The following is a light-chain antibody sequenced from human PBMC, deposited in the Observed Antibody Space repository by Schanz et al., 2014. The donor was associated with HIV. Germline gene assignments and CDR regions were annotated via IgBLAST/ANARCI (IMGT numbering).Light chain of an antibody. V-gene: IGKV1-39*01. CDR1: QSIASY. CDR2: GAD. CDR3: QQSYTAPYT. J-gene: IGKJ2*01. Sequence: DIQMSQSPSSLSASVGDRVTITCRASQSIASYLNWYQQNPGEAPNLLIYGADGLQSGVPTRFSGSGSGTDFTLTITSLQPGDFATYYCQQSYTAPYTFGQGTTLEI.